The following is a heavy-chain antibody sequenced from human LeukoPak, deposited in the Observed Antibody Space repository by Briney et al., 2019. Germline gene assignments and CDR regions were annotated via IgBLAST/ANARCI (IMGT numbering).Heavy chain of an antibody. V-gene: IGHV4-39*01. CDR3: ARQDT. J-gene: IGHJ5*02. D-gene: IGHD2-15*01. Sequence: PSGTLSLTCAVSGVSVRSYNYWSWVRQPPGKGLEWIGSIYYSGSTYYNPSLKSRVTISVDTSKNQFSLKLSSVTAADTAVYYCARQDTWGQGTLVTVSS. CDR2: IYYSGST. CDR1: GVSVRSYNY.